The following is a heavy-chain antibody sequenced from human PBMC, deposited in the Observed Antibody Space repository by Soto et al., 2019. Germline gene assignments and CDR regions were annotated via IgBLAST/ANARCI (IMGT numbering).Heavy chain of an antibody. J-gene: IGHJ4*02. D-gene: IGHD3-22*01. CDR2: IYHSGST. CDR3: AASGYYPHYFDY. V-gene: IGHV4-30-2*01. CDR1: GGSISSGDYS. Sequence: TLSLTCAVSGGSISSGDYSWSWIRQPPGKGLEWIGYIYHSGSTYYNPSLKSRLTISVDRSKNQFSLKLSSVTTADTAVYYCAASGYYPHYFDYSGQGTLLTVSS.